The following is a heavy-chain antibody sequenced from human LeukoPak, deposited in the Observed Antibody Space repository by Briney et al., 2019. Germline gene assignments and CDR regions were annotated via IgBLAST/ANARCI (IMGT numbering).Heavy chain of an antibody. CDR2: VYNSGST. J-gene: IGHJ4*02. D-gene: IGHD1-26*01. CDR1: GGSISNYY. Sequence: PSETLSLTCTVSGGSISNYYWSWIRQPPGKGLEWLVYVYNSGSTHYNPSLKSRITISADTSKNQFSLSLTSVAAADTAVYYCARSGGTWSYNYWGQGTLVTVSS. V-gene: IGHV4-59*01. CDR3: ARSGGTWSYNY.